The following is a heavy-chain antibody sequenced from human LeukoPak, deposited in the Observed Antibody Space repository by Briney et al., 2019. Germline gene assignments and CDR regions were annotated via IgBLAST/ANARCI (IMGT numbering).Heavy chain of an antibody. Sequence: KASETLSLTCTVSGGSISSYYWSWLRQPPGKGLEWIGYIYYSGSTNYNPSLKSRVTISVDTSKNQFSLKLSSVTAADTAVYYCARGTRGYSYGYPDYWGQGTLVTVSS. CDR1: GGSISSYY. D-gene: IGHD5-18*01. J-gene: IGHJ4*02. CDR2: IYYSGST. V-gene: IGHV4-59*08. CDR3: ARGTRGYSYGYPDY.